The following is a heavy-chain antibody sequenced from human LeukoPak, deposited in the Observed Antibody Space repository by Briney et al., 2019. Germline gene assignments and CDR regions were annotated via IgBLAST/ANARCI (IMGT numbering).Heavy chain of an antibody. J-gene: IGHJ5*02. D-gene: IGHD3-10*01. Sequence: SETLSLTCSVSGGSISSYYWSWIRQPPGRGLEWIGYIYYSGRTSYNPSLKSRVTISVDTSKNQFSLKLSSVTAADTAAYYCARQPKLPWFGELSNWFDPWGQGTLVTVSS. V-gene: IGHV4-59*08. CDR2: IYYSGRT. CDR3: ARQPKLPWFGELSNWFDP. CDR1: GGSISSYY.